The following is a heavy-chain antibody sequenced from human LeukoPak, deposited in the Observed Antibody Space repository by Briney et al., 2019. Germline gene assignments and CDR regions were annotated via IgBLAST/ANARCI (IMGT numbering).Heavy chain of an antibody. D-gene: IGHD3-10*01. CDR2: INTNTGNP. Sequence: ASVKVSCKASGYTFTTYAMNWVRQAPGQGLEWMGWINTNTGNPTYAQGFTGRFVFSLDTSVSTAYLQISSLKAEDTAVYYCAREQALLWFGELSLGYYYYGMDVWGQGTTVTVSS. J-gene: IGHJ6*02. CDR1: GYTFTTYA. CDR3: AREQALLWFGELSLGYYYYGMDV. V-gene: IGHV7-4-1*02.